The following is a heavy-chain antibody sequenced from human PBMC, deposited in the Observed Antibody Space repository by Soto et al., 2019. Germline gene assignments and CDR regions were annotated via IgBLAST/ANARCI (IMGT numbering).Heavy chain of an antibody. Sequence: QVQLQESGPGLVKPSQTLSLTCTVSGGSISSGGYYWSWIRQHPGKGLEWIGYISYSGSTSYTPSLKSRVTISVDTSKNPFSLKLSSVTAADTAVYYCARSSTSANYFDYWGQGTLVTVSS. CDR2: ISYSGST. CDR3: ARSSTSANYFDY. V-gene: IGHV4-31*03. D-gene: IGHD2-2*01. J-gene: IGHJ4*02. CDR1: GGSISSGGYY.